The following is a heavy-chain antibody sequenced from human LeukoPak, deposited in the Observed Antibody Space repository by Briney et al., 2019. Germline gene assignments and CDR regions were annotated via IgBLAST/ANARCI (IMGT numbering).Heavy chain of an antibody. J-gene: IGHJ4*02. CDR2: IKQDGSKR. Sequence: PGGTLRLSCAVSGFIFSSNWMSWVRQPPGKGLEWVANIKQDGSKRYYVDSVKGRFTISRDNAKNSLYLQMNSLRAEDTAVYYCARVLRYFDWLTDYFDYWGQGTLVTVSS. CDR3: ARVLRYFDWLTDYFDY. D-gene: IGHD3-9*01. V-gene: IGHV3-7*01. CDR1: GFIFSSNW.